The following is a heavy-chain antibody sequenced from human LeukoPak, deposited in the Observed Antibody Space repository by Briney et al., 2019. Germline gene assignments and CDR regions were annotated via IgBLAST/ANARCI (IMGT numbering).Heavy chain of an antibody. Sequence: SETLSLTCTVSGYSISSGYYWGWIRQPPGKGLEWIGSIYHSGTTYCNPSLKSRVTISVDTSKNQFSLKLSSVTAADTAVYYCARAHYYYYYMDVWGKGTTVTISS. CDR1: GYSISSGYY. J-gene: IGHJ6*03. CDR3: ARAHYYYYYMDV. V-gene: IGHV4-38-2*02. CDR2: IYHSGTT.